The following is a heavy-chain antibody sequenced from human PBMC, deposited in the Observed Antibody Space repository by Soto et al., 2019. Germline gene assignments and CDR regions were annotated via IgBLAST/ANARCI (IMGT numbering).Heavy chain of an antibody. CDR3: ARVRYSSSWYFGYYGRDG. V-gene: IGHV4-34*01. Sequence: PSETLSLTCAVYGGSFSGYYWSWIRQPPGKGLEWIGEINHSGSTNYNTSLKSRVTISVDTSKNQFSLKLSSVTAADTAVYYCARVRYSSSWYFGYYGRDGWGQGTTVTVS. CDR1: GGSFSGYY. D-gene: IGHD6-13*01. J-gene: IGHJ6*02. CDR2: INHSGST.